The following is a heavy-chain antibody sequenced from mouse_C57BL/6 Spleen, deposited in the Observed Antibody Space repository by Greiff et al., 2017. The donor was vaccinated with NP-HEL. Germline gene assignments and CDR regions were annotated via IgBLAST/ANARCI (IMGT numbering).Heavy chain of an antibody. D-gene: IGHD2-10*02. CDR1: GYSFTDYY. CDR2: INPNYGTT. CDR3: ARASGYGPGAMDY. V-gene: IGHV1-39*01. Sequence: VQLKESGPELVKPGASVKISCKASGYSFTDYYMNWVKQSTGKSLEWIGVINPNYGTTSYNKKFKGKATLTVDQSSSTAYMQLNSLTSEDSAVYYCARASGYGPGAMDYWGQGTSVTVSS. J-gene: IGHJ4*01.